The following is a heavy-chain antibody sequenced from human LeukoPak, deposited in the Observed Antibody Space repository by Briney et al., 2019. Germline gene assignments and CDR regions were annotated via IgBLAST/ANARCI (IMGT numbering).Heavy chain of an antibody. J-gene: IGHJ4*02. V-gene: IGHV3-23*01. CDR3: AKDPTGLVRGYFDS. Sequence: PGGSLRLSCAASGFTFSIHAMTWVRQAPGKGLEWVSAISDNGDITYYADSVKGRFTISRDNSKNTLYLQMNSLRAEDTAVYYCAKDPTGLVRGYFDSWGQGTLVTVSS. CDR1: GFTFSIHA. D-gene: IGHD3-10*01. CDR2: ISDNGDIT.